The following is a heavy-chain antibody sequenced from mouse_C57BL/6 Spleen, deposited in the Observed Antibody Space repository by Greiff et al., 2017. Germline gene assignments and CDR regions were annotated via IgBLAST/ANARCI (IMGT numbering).Heavy chain of an antibody. V-gene: IGHV5-17*01. CDR1: GFTFSDYG. Sequence: EVKLEESGGGLVKPGGSLKLSCAASGFTFSDYGMHWVRQAPEKGLEWVAYISSGSSTIYYADTVKGRFTISRDNDKNTRFLQMTSLRSEDTAMYYCARPYYGALYFDYWGQGTTLTVSA. CDR3: ARPYYGALYFDY. J-gene: IGHJ2*01. CDR2: ISSGSSTI. D-gene: IGHD2-10*01.